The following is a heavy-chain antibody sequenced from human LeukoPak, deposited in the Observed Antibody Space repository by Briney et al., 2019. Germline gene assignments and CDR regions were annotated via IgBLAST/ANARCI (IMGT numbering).Heavy chain of an antibody. CDR1: GGSISSYY. V-gene: IGHV4-59*01. Sequence: SETLSLTCTVSGGSISSYYWSWIRQPPGKGMEWIGYIYYSGNTNYNPSLKSRVTISVDTSKNQFFLKLSSVTAADTALYYCARGPRGGPFDYWGQGTLVTVSS. CDR3: ARGPRGGPFDY. D-gene: IGHD3-16*01. CDR2: IYYSGNT. J-gene: IGHJ4*02.